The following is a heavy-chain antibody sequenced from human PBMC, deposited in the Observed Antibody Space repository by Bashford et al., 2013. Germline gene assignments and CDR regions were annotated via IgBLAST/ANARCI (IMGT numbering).Heavy chain of an antibody. CDR3: ARDNSRYCSSSSCPLYGMDV. J-gene: IGHJ6*02. V-gene: IGHV1-69*06. CDR2: IISQFGTT. D-gene: IGHD2-2*01. CDR1: GGTLNNYA. Sequence: SVKVSCKASGGTLNNYAINWLRQAPGQGLEWMGGIISQFGTTNYAPRFQGRITISADKSTSTTYLDLSSLTSEDTAVYYCARDNSRYCSSSSCPLYGMDVWGLGTTVTVSS.